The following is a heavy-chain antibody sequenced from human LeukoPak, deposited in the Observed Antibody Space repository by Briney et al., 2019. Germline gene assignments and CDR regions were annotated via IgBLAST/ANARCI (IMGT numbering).Heavy chain of an antibody. D-gene: IGHD1-26*01. CDR3: AREGVGATTMHGPFDY. J-gene: IGHJ4*02. V-gene: IGHV1-46*01. CDR2: VNPNGGGT. Sequence: GASVKVSCKVSGYTFTGYYMHWLRQAPGQGLEWMGWVNPNGGGTSYAQKFQGRVTMIRDMSTSTVYMELSSLRSEDTAVYYCAREGVGATTMHGPFDYWGQGTLVTVSS. CDR1: GYTFTGYY.